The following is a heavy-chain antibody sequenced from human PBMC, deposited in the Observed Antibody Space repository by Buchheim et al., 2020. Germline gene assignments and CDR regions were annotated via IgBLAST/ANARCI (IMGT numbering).Heavy chain of an antibody. Sequence: QVQLQQWGAGLLKPSETLSLTCAVYGGSFSGYYWSWIRQPPGKGLEWIGEINHSGDINYNPSLKSRVTISIDTSKNQFSLKLSSVIAADTAVYYCAREVLIGGRYSDYWGQGTL. J-gene: IGHJ4*02. D-gene: IGHD2-15*01. CDR1: GGSFSGYY. V-gene: IGHV4-34*01. CDR2: INHSGDI. CDR3: AREVLIGGRYSDY.